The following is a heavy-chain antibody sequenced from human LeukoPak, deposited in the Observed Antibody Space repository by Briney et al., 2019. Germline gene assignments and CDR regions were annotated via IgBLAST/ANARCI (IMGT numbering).Heavy chain of an antibody. Sequence: ASVKVSCKASGYTFTSYYMHWVRQAPGQGLEWMGIINPSGGSTSYAQKFQGRVTMTRDTSTSIVYMELSSLRSEDTAVYYCARDNYCTNGVCLYYFDYWGQGTLVTVSS. CDR2: INPSGGST. D-gene: IGHD2-8*01. CDR1: GYTFTSYY. CDR3: ARDNYCTNGVCLYYFDY. J-gene: IGHJ4*02. V-gene: IGHV1-46*01.